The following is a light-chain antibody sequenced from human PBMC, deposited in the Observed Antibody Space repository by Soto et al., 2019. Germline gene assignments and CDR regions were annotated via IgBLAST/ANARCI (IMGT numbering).Light chain of an antibody. CDR2: GSS. CDR3: QQYGSSLFT. V-gene: IGKV3-20*01. Sequence: ETVLTQPPGTLSLSPGERATLSCRASQSVTSSDLAWYQQKPGQAPRLLIYGSSIRATGIPDRFSGSGSETDFILSISRLEPEDFAVYYCQQYGSSLFTFGQGTRLEIK. CDR1: QSVTSSD. J-gene: IGKJ5*01.